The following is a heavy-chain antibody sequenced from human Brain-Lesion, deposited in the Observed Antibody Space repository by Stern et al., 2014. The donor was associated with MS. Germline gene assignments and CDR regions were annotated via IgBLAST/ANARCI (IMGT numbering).Heavy chain of an antibody. CDR2: IYSVCST. J-gene: IGHJ4*02. CDR1: GSTFSKHY. Sequence: EVQLVQSGGGLIQPGGSLRLSCVASGSTFSKHYMSWVRQAPGKGLEWVSSIYSVCSTYYAGSVQGRFVISRNNSKNTLFLQMNSLRAEDTAVYYCARLVNRATXXXXWGQGTLVTVSS. CDR3: ARLVNRATXXXX. V-gene: IGHV3-53*01. D-gene: IGHD1-14*01.